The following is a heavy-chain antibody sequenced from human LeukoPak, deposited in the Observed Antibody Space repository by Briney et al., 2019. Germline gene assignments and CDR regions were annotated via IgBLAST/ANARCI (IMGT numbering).Heavy chain of an antibody. Sequence: PSETLSLTRTVSGGSISSGGYYWSWIRQHPGKGLEWIGYIYYSGSTYYNPSLKSRVTISVDTSKNQFSLKLSSVTAADTAVYYCARSRDGYNRYAFDIWGQGTMVTVSS. V-gene: IGHV4-31*03. J-gene: IGHJ3*02. D-gene: IGHD5-24*01. CDR2: IYYSGST. CDR3: ARSRDGYNRYAFDI. CDR1: GGSISSGGYY.